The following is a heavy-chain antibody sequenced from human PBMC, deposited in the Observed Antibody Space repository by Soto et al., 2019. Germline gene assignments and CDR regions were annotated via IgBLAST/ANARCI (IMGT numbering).Heavy chain of an antibody. CDR2: INPRADST. CDR1: GYTFTNYF. CDR3: AREYGGSRVFDY. V-gene: IGHV1-46*01. Sequence: QVQLVQSGAEVNKPGASVKVSCKTSGYTFTNYFIHWVRQAPGQGLEWMGIINPRADSTNYAQKCQDRVTVTRDTSTSTVYMELRSLRSEDTAVYFCAREYGGSRVFDYWGQGTLVTVSS. D-gene: IGHD1-26*01. J-gene: IGHJ4*02.